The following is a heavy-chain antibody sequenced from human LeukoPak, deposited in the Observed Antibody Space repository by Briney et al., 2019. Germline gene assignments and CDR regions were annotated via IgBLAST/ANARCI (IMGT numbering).Heavy chain of an antibody. V-gene: IGHV1-2*02. J-gene: IGHJ4*02. CDR1: GYTFTGYY. CDR2: INPNSGGT. Sequence: ASVKVSCKASGYTFTGYYIHWVRQAPGQGLEWMGWINPNSGGTNYAQKFQDRVTMTRDTSISTAYMELSRLRSDDTAVYYCARGEGYSYGYDIDYWGQGTLVTVSS. D-gene: IGHD5-18*01. CDR3: ARGEGYSYGYDIDY.